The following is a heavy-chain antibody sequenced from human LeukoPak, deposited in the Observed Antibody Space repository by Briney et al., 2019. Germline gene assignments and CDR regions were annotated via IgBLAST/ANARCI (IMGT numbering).Heavy chain of an antibody. V-gene: IGHV4-4*07. CDR3: ARDFNFDTSSWYEDLDAFDI. J-gene: IGHJ3*02. D-gene: IGHD6-13*01. CDR2: IYTSGTT. CDR1: GGSISSYY. Sequence: LETLSLTCTVSGGSISSYYWSWIRQPAGTGLKLIGRIYTSGTTNYNPSLKSRVTMSVDTSKNQFSLKLRSVTAADTAVYYCARDFNFDTSSWYEDLDAFDIWGQGTMVTVSS.